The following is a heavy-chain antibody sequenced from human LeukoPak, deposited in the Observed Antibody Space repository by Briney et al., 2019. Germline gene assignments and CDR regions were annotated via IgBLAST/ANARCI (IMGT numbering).Heavy chain of an antibody. V-gene: IGHV3-7*01. J-gene: IGHJ4*02. Sequence: GGSLRLSFAASGFTFSSYWMSWGRQAPGKGVEWVARIKQDGSEKYYVDSVKGRFTISRDNAKNSLYLQMNSLRAEDTAVYYCAREAHCSSTSCYLYYFDYWGRGTLVTVSS. CDR1: GFTFSSYW. CDR2: IKQDGSEK. D-gene: IGHD2-2*01. CDR3: AREAHCSSTSCYLYYFDY.